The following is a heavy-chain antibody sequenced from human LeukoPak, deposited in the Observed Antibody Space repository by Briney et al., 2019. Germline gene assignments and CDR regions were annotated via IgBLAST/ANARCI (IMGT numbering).Heavy chain of an antibody. CDR1: GFTFSSYA. J-gene: IGHJ5*02. D-gene: IGHD2-2*02. Sequence: GGSLRLSCAASGFTFSSYAMSWVRQAPGKGLEWVTAISGSGGSTYYADSVKGRFTISRDNSKNTLYLQMNSLRAEDTAVYYCAKGCCSSTSCYNPQYNWFDPWGQGTLVTVSS. V-gene: IGHV3-23*01. CDR2: ISGSGGST. CDR3: AKGCCSSTSCYNPQYNWFDP.